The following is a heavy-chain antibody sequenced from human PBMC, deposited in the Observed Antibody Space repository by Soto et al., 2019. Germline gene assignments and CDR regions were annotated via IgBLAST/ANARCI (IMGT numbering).Heavy chain of an antibody. CDR1: GGSISSYY. CDR3: ERWAYSGSYYYGMDV. J-gene: IGHJ6*02. D-gene: IGHD1-26*01. CDR2: IYYSGST. V-gene: IGHV4-59*01. Sequence: SETLSLTCTVSGGSISSYYWSWIRQPPGKGLEWIGYIYYSGSTNYNPSLKSRVTISVDTSKNQFSLKLSSVTAADTAVYYCERWAYSGSYYYGMDVWGQGTTVTVSS.